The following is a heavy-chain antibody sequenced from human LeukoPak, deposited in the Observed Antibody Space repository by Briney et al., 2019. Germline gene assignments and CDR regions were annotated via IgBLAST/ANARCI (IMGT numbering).Heavy chain of an antibody. CDR1: GYTFTSYA. CDR2: INTNTGNP. CDR3: ARPLTPYGSGSYYPD. J-gene: IGHJ4*02. V-gene: IGHV7-4-1*02. D-gene: IGHD3-10*01. Sequence: ASVKVSCKASGYTFTSYAMNWVRQAPGQGLEWMGWINTNTGNPTYAQGFTGRFVFSLDTSVSTAYLQISSLKAEDTAVYYCARPLTPYGSGSYYPDWGQGTLVSVSS.